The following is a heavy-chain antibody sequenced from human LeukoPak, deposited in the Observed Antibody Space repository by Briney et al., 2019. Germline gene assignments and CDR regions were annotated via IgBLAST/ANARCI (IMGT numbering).Heavy chain of an antibody. V-gene: IGHV1-18*01. Sequence: ASVKVCCKASGYTFTTYGISWVRQAPGQGLEWMGWISAYNGNTDYAQKLQGRVTMTTDTSTSTAYMELRSLRSDDTAVYYCARSGIAAADNWFDPWVQGTLVTVSS. CDR1: GYTFTTYG. CDR2: ISAYNGNT. D-gene: IGHD6-13*01. CDR3: ARSGIAAADNWFDP. J-gene: IGHJ5*02.